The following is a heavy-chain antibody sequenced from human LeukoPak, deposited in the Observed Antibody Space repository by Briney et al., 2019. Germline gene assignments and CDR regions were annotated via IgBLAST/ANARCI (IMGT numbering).Heavy chain of an antibody. V-gene: IGHV4-31*03. CDR1: GGSISSGGYY. CDR3: ASRSPPGETGYFDS. CDR2: IYYSGST. J-gene: IGHJ4*02. D-gene: IGHD2-21*01. Sequence: SQTLSLTCTVSGGSISSGGYYWSWIRQHPGKGLEWIGYIYYSGSTYYNPSLKSRVTISADTSQNQFSLKLNSVTAADTAVYYCASRSPPGETGYFDSWGQGTLVTVSS.